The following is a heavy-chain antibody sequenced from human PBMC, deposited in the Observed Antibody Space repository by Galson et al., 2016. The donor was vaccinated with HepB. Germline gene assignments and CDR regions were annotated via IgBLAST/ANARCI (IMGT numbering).Heavy chain of an antibody. Sequence: SLRLSCAASGFTFGSYSMHWVRQAPGQGLEYVSATNRDGDSRYYADSLKGRFTISRDNSKNMLYLRMDSLRSEDMAVYYCARVGSGYDYWGQGTLVTVSS. D-gene: IGHD2-2*03. CDR2: TNRDGDSR. CDR3: ARVGSGYDY. J-gene: IGHJ4*02. CDR1: GFTFGSYS. V-gene: IGHV3-64*02.